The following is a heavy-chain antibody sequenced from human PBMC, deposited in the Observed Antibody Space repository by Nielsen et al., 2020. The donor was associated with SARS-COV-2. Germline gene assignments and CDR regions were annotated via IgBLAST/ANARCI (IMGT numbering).Heavy chain of an antibody. Sequence: GESLKISCAASGFTFSNAWMSWVRQAPGKGLEWVGRIKSKTDGGTTDYAAPVKGRLTISRDDSKNTLYLQMNSLKTEDTAVYYCTTDYSSYHYYYYYMDVWGKGTTVTVSS. CDR3: TTDYSSYHYYYYYMDV. D-gene: IGHD4-11*01. J-gene: IGHJ6*03. CDR2: IKSKTDGGTT. V-gene: IGHV3-15*01. CDR1: GFTFSNAW.